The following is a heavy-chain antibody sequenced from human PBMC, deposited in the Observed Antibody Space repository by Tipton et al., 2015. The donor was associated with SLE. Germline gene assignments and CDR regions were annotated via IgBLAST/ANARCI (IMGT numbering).Heavy chain of an antibody. J-gene: IGHJ6*02. D-gene: IGHD2-2*01. CDR2: MNWNSASI. CDR1: GFTFDDYA. CDR3: ARNARDAMDV. V-gene: IGHV3-9*01. Sequence: SLRLSCVAFGFTFDDYAMHWVRQRPGKGLEWVSSMNWNSASIGYADSVQGRITISRDNAKNSLYLQMNSLRPEDTALYYCARNARDAMDVWGQGTTVTVSS.